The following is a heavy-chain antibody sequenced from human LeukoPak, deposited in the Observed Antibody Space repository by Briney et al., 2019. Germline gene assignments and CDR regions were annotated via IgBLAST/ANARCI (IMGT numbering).Heavy chain of an antibody. V-gene: IGHV3-33*01. J-gene: IGHJ4*02. CDR3: ARAEGSGSYSPYFDY. D-gene: IGHD3-10*01. CDR2: MWYDGSNK. Sequence: PGRSLRLSCAASGFTFSSYGMHWVRQAPGKGLEWVAVMWYDGSNKYYADSVKGRFTISRDNSKNTLYLQMNSLRAEDTAVYYCARAEGSGSYSPYFDYWGQGTLVTVSS. CDR1: GFTFSSYG.